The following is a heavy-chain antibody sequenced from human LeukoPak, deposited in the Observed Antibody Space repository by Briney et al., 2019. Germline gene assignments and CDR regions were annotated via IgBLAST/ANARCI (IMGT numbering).Heavy chain of an antibody. Sequence: SETLSLTCTVSGGPISSGNYYWNWIRQPAGKGLEWIGRVHSSGSTNHNPSLKSRVTISRDTSKNHFSVIVSSVSAADTAIYFCARSKGDYGSGSLGYWGQGILVTVSS. CDR1: GGPISSGNYY. V-gene: IGHV4-61*02. CDR2: VHSSGST. J-gene: IGHJ4*02. CDR3: ARSKGDYGSGSLGY. D-gene: IGHD3-10*01.